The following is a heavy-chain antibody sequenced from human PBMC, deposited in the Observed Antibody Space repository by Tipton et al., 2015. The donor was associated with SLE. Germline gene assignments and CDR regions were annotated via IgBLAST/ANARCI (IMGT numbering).Heavy chain of an antibody. CDR3: ARLSIAARRRAFDI. V-gene: IGHV4-39*01. CDR2: IYYSGST. CDR1: GGSISSSSYY. D-gene: IGHD6-6*01. J-gene: IGHJ3*02. Sequence: TLSLTCTVSGGSISSSSYYWGWIRQPPGKGLEWIGSIYYSGSTYYNPSLKSRVTISVDTSKNQFSLKLSSVTAADTAVYYCARLSIAARRRAFDIWGQGTMVTVS.